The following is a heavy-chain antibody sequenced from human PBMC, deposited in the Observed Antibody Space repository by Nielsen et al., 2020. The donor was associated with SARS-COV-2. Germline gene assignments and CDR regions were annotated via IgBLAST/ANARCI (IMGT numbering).Heavy chain of an antibody. CDR2: MSFDGGHE. J-gene: IGHJ5*02. CDR3: AKAPSSTVFWFEP. Sequence: GESLKISCAVSGITTSEFGLHWIRQAPGKAPEWVAVMSFDGGHEEFADSVKGRFTLSRDNYKNAIYLQMNSLRPHDTGVYYCAKAPSSTVFWFEPWGQGTQVTVSP. CDR1: GITTSEFG. V-gene: IGHV3-30*18. D-gene: IGHD2-2*01.